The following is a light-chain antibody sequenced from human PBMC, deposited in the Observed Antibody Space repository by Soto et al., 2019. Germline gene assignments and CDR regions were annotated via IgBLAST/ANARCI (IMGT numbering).Light chain of an antibody. CDR1: QSIDSIS. J-gene: IGKJ3*01. Sequence: EIVLTQSPGTLSLFPGERATLSCRASQSIDSISLAWYQHKPGQAPRLLIYGASSRSTAIPDRFSGSGSGTDFTLTISRLEPEDFAVYYCQHYDSSLSTFGPGTKVDIK. V-gene: IGKV3-20*01. CDR3: QHYDSSLST. CDR2: GAS.